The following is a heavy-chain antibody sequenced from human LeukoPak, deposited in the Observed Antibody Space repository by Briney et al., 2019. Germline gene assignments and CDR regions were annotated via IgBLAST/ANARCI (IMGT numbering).Heavy chain of an antibody. J-gene: IGHJ6*02. Sequence: GGSLRLSCTASGFTFSTYWMHWVRQAPGKGLEWVVTIKQDGSEKYYVDSVKGRFTISRDNAKNSLYLQMNSLRAEDTAVYFCGRAMDVWGQGTTVTVSS. CDR1: GFTFSTYW. CDR3: GRAMDV. V-gene: IGHV3-7*04. CDR2: IKQDGSEK.